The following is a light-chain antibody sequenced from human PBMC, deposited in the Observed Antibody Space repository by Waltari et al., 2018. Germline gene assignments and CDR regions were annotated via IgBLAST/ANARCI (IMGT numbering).Light chain of an antibody. J-gene: IGKJ1*01. CDR2: ATS. Sequence: DIQMTQSPSSLSASVGDRVTITCRASQGISKYLAWYQQKAGKVPKLLIHATSTPHSGVPSRFIGSGSGTDFTLIISSLQPEDVATYYCQNYNSVPQTFGQGTKVEI. CDR3: QNYNSVPQT. V-gene: IGKV1-27*01. CDR1: QGISKY.